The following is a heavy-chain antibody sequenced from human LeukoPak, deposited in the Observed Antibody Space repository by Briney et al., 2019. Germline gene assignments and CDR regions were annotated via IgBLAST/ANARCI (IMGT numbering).Heavy chain of an antibody. J-gene: IGHJ6*03. D-gene: IGHD3-22*01. CDR2: IYTSGST. CDR1: GGSISSYY. CDR3: AREAATPLEYYYDSSGYPSGYYYYYMDV. Sequence: ASETLSLTCTVSGGSISSYYWSWIRQPAGKGLEWIGRIYTSGSTNYNPSLKSRVTMSVDTSKNQFSLKLSSVTAADTAVYYCAREAATPLEYYYDSSGYPSGYYYYYMDVWGKGTTVTISS. V-gene: IGHV4-4*07.